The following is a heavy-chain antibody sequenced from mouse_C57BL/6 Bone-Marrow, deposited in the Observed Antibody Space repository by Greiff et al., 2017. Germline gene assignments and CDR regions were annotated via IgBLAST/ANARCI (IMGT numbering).Heavy chain of an antibody. CDR3: ALYYGGRRGNAMDY. Sequence: EVMLVESGGGLVKPGGSLKLSCAASGFTFSDYGMHWVRQAPEKGLEWVAYISSGSSTIYYADTVKGRFTISRDNAKNTLFLQMTSLRSEDTAMYYCALYYGGRRGNAMDYWGQGTSVTVSS. CDR2: ISSGSSTI. V-gene: IGHV5-17*01. D-gene: IGHD2-13*01. CDR1: GFTFSDYG. J-gene: IGHJ4*01.